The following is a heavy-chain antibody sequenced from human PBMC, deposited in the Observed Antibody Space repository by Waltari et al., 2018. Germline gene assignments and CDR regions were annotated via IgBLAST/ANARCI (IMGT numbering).Heavy chain of an antibody. CDR2: IKTDGREE. Sequence: EVQLVESGGGLVQPGGSLRLSCSTSGFTFSDYWMTWVRRAPGKGLEWVGNIKTDGREEYYTDSVKGRFIISRDNAKNSLFLQMDSLRVEDTAVYYCARDGDRNYDYWGQGTLVTVSS. J-gene: IGHJ4*02. D-gene: IGHD1-7*01. CDR1: GFTFSDYW. V-gene: IGHV3-7*01. CDR3: ARDGDRNYDY.